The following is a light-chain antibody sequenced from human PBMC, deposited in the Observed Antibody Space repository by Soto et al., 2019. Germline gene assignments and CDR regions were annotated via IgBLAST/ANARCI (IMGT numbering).Light chain of an antibody. J-gene: IGLJ1*01. CDR3: SSYTSSSTRV. CDR2: EVS. Sequence: QSVLTQPASVSGSPGQSITISCTGTSSDVGAYDYVSWYQQHPDKAPKLMIYEVSNRPSGVSNRFSGSKSVNTATLTISGLQADDEADYYCSSYTSSSTRVFGTGTKPTVL. CDR1: SSDVGAYDY. V-gene: IGLV2-14*03.